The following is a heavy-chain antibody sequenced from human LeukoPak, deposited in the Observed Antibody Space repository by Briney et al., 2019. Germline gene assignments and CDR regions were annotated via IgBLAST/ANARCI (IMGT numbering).Heavy chain of an antibody. V-gene: IGHV3-33*01. CDR1: GFTFSSYG. CDR3: ARGSQIRFLEWLLWDDAFDI. Sequence: GGSLRLSCAASGFTFSSYGMHWVRQAPGKGLEWVAVIWYDGSNKYYADSVKGRFTISRDNSKNTLYLQMNSLRAEDTAVYYCARGSQIRFLEWLLWDDAFDIWGQGTMVTVSS. D-gene: IGHD3-3*01. CDR2: IWYDGSNK. J-gene: IGHJ3*02.